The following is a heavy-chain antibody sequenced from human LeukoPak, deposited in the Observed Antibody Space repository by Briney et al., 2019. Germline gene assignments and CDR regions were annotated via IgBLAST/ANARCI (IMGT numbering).Heavy chain of an antibody. J-gene: IGHJ3*02. Sequence: AGGSLRLSCAASGFTFSSYWMHWVRHAPGKGLVLVSRVNPQGSGTSYTDSVKGRFTISRDNAKDALHLRTDNLRVEDTAVYYCARGGGAFDIWGQGTMVTVSS. V-gene: IGHV3-74*01. D-gene: IGHD1-26*01. CDR3: ARGGGAFDI. CDR1: GFTFSSYW. CDR2: VNPQGSGT.